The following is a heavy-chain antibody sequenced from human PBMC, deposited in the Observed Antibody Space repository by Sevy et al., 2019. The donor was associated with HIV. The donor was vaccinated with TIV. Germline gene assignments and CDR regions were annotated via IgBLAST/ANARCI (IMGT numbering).Heavy chain of an antibody. CDR2: ISSSSSTI. J-gene: IGHJ3*02. D-gene: IGHD2-2*01. CDR1: GFTFSSYS. Sequence: GGSLRLSCAASGFTFSSYSMNWVRQAPGKGLEWVSYISSSSSTIYYADSVKGRFTISRDNAKNSLYLQMNSLRAEDTAVYYCARGGIRGSSTSDAFDIWGQGTMVTVSS. V-gene: IGHV3-48*01. CDR3: ARGGIRGSSTSDAFDI.